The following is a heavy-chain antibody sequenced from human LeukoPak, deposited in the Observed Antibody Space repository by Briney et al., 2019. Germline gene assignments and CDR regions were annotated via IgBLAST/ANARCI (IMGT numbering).Heavy chain of an antibody. CDR2: IYSGGST. J-gene: IGHJ4*02. Sequence: GGSLRLSCAASGFTVSSNYMSWVRQAPGKGLEWVSVIYSGGSTYYADSVKGRFTISRDNSKNTLYLQMNSLRAEDTAVYYCAKNLERSSSWYGGAFDFWGQGTLVTVSS. CDR1: GFTVSSNY. CDR3: AKNLERSSSWYGGAFDF. D-gene: IGHD6-13*01. V-gene: IGHV3-53*01.